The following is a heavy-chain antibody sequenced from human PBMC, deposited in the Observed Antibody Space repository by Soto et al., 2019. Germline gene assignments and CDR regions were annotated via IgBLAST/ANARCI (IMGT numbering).Heavy chain of an antibody. CDR2: IWYDGSNR. J-gene: IGHJ2*01. CDR1: GFIFSNYG. D-gene: IGHD3-16*01. CDR3: TRDIRSRYFDL. V-gene: IGHV3-33*01. Sequence: QVQLVESGGGVVQPGRSLRLSCAASGFIFSNYGMHWVRQAPGKGLEWVAVIWYDGSNRYYADSVKGRFTISRDNSKNRLYLQMTSLRAEDTAMYYWTRDIRSRYFDLWGRGTLVTVSS.